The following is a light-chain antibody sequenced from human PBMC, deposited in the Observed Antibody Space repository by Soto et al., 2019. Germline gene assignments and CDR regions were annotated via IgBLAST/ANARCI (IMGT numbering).Light chain of an antibody. CDR2: DAS. Sequence: DIQMPQSPSAMSASVGDRVTITCQKSQGISNYLAWYQQKPGKAPKLLIYDASSLESGVPSRFSGSASGTEFTITISSMQSDDFAPYYCQHYNSYLYTFGDGTKVDIK. J-gene: IGKJ2*01. CDR1: QGISNY. CDR3: QHYNSYLYT. V-gene: IGKV1-17*03.